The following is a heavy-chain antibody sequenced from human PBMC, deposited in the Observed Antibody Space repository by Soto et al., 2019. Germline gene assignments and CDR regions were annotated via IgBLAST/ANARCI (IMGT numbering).Heavy chain of an antibody. CDR3: ARGPPVGYSYGPRYYYYGMDV. CDR1: GYTFTSYD. CDR2: MNPNSGNT. J-gene: IGHJ6*02. V-gene: IGHV1-8*01. Sequence: QVQLVQSGAEVKKPGASVKVSCKASGYTFTSYDINWVRQATGQGLEWMGWMNPNSGNTGYAQKVQGRVTMTRNPSISTAYMELSSLRSEDTAVYYCARGPPVGYSYGPRYYYYGMDVWGQGTTVTVSS. D-gene: IGHD5-18*01.